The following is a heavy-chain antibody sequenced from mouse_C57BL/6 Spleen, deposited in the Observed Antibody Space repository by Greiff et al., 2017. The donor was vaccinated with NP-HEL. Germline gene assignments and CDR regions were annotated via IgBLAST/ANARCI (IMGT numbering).Heavy chain of an antibody. CDR2: ISDGGSYT. CDR1: GFTFSSYA. Sequence: EVQVVESGGGLVKPGGSLKLSCAASGFTFSSYAMSWVRQTPEKRLEWVATISDGGSYTYYPDNVKGRFTISRDNAKNNLYLQMSHLKSEDTAMYYCARDPCGSSYRYFDVWGTGTTVTVSS. CDR3: ARDPCGSSYRYFDV. V-gene: IGHV5-4*01. J-gene: IGHJ1*03. D-gene: IGHD1-1*01.